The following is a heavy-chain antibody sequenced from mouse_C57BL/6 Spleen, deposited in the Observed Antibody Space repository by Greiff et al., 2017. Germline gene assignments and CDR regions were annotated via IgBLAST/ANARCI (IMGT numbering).Heavy chain of an antibody. Sequence: QVQLKQSGAELVRPGASVTLSCKASGYTFTDYEMHWVKQTPVHGLEWIGAIDPETGGTAYNQKFKGKAILTADKSSSTAYMELRSLTSEDSAVYYCTRGIPITTVVATDYWGQGTTLTVSS. CDR1: GYTFTDYE. CDR3: TRGIPITTVVATDY. D-gene: IGHD1-1*01. V-gene: IGHV1-15*01. J-gene: IGHJ2*01. CDR2: IDPETGGT.